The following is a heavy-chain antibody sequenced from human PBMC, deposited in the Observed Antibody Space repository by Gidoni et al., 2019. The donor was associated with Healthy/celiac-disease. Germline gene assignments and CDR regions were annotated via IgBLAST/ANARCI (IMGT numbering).Heavy chain of an antibody. J-gene: IGHJ4*02. V-gene: IGHV3-9*01. D-gene: IGHD3-16*02. CDR2: IRWNSGSI. CDR3: AKDIVGGVIVRGYFDY. Sequence: EVQLVESGGGLVQPGRSLRLSCAASGFTFDDYAMHWVRQAPGKGLEWVSGIRWNSGSIGYADSVKGRFTISRDNAKNSLYLQMNSLRAEDTALYYCAKDIVGGVIVRGYFDYWGQGTLVTVSS. CDR1: GFTFDDYA.